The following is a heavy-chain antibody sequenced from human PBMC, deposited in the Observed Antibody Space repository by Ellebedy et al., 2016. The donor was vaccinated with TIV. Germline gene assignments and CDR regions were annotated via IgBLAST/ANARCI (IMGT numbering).Heavy chain of an antibody. CDR1: RFTFSDYY. CDR3: ARELRTMLRGAYLGY. V-gene: IGHV3-11*01. D-gene: IGHD3-10*01. J-gene: IGHJ4*02. CDR2: ISGSAITI. Sequence: PGGSLRLSCAASRFTFSDYYMSWSRQAPGKGLELVSYISGSAITIYYADSVKGRFTISRDNAKNSLYLQMNSLRAEDTAVYYCARELRTMLRGAYLGYWGQGTLVTVSS.